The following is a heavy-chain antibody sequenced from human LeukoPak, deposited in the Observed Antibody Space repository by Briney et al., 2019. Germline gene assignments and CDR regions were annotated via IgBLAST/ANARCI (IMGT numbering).Heavy chain of an antibody. J-gene: IGHJ4*02. CDR1: GGSISSSSYY. V-gene: IGHV4-39*01. Sequence: SETLSLTCTVSGGSISSSSYYWGWIRQPPGKGLEWIGSIYYSGSTYYNPSLKSRVAISVDTSKNQFSLKLSSVTAADTAVYYCARTANAARGQPDRQIDYWGQGTLVTVSS. CDR2: IYYSGST. CDR3: ARTANAARGQPDRQIDY. D-gene: IGHD3-10*01.